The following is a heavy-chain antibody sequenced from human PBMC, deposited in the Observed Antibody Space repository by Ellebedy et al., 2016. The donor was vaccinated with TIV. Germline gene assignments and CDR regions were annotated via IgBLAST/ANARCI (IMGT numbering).Heavy chain of an antibody. J-gene: IGHJ4*02. CDR2: IYYSGST. CDR1: GDSIRSYY. D-gene: IGHD3-10*01. V-gene: IGHV4-59*01. Sequence: MPSETLSLTCTVSGDSIRSYYWSWIRQPPGKGLEWIGYIYYSGSTNYNPYLKSRVTISIDTSKNQFSLKLSPGTAADTAVYYCARREGYYGSGSYYANWGQGTLVTVSS. CDR3: ARREGYYGSGSYYAN.